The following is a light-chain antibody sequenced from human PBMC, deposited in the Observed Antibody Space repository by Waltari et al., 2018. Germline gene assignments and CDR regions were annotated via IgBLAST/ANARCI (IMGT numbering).Light chain of an antibody. Sequence: DIVLTQSPATLSLSPGERATLSCRARQRITNHLAWYQLKPGQAPRLLIYDASNRATGIPARFSGSGSGTDFTLTISNLEPEDSAVYYCQQRSKWPLTFGGGTKVEIK. CDR1: QRITNH. J-gene: IGKJ4*01. CDR2: DAS. V-gene: IGKV3-11*01. CDR3: QQRSKWPLT.